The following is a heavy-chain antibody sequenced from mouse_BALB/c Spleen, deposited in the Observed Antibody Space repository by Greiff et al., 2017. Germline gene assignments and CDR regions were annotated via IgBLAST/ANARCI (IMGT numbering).Heavy chain of an antibody. CDR3: ARSGDGYSYWYFDV. D-gene: IGHD2-3*01. Sequence: EVKLMESGPGLVKPSQSLSLTCTVTGYSITSDYAWNWIRQFPGNKLEWMGYISYSGSTSYNPSLKSRISITRDTSKNQFFLQLNSVTTEDTATYYCARSGDGYSYWYFDVWGAGTTVTVSS. V-gene: IGHV3-2*02. J-gene: IGHJ1*01. CDR1: GYSITSDYA. CDR2: ISYSGST.